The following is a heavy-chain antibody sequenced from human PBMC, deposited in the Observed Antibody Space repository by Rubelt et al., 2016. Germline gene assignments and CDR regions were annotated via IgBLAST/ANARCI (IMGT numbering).Heavy chain of an antibody. J-gene: IGHJ3*02. CDR2: IYYRGST. D-gene: IGHD2-2*01. CDR1: GGSISSSSYY. V-gene: IGHV4-39*02. CDR3: ARDEDIVVVPAAKGFVDI. Sequence: QLQLQESGPGLVKPSETLSLTCTVSGGSISSSSYYWGWIRQPPGEGLEWIGSIYYRGSTYYNPSLKIRVTISVDTSKNQCSLKLSSVTAADTAVYYCARDEDIVVVPAAKGFVDIWGQGTMVTVSS.